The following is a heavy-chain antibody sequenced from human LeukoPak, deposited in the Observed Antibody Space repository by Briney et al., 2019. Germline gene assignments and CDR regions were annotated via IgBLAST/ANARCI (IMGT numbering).Heavy chain of an antibody. CDR1: GASISSYY. V-gene: IGHV4-59*08. CDR3: ARGGYTFGPQGFDY. CDR2: ISDSGST. D-gene: IGHD5-18*01. Sequence: PSETLSLTCPVSGASISSYYWSWIRQPPGKGLEWIGYISDSGSTNYNPSLQSRVTISVDTSKNQFSLNLSSVTAADTAVYYCARGGYTFGPQGFDYWGQGTLVTVSS. J-gene: IGHJ4*02.